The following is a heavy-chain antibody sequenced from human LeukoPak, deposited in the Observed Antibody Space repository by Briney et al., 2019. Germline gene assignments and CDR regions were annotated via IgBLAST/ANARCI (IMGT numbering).Heavy chain of an antibody. CDR3: ARDLISGPYTFDY. CDR2: ISGGPFTI. V-gene: IGHV3-48*02. Sequence: GGSLRPSCAASGFTFSSFGMNWVSQAPRKGLEWVSYISGGPFTIYYADSVKGRFTISRDNAQNSLYLQMNGLRDEDTAVYYCARDLISGPYTFDYWGRGTLVTVSS. CDR1: GFTFSSFG. D-gene: IGHD1-26*01. J-gene: IGHJ4*02.